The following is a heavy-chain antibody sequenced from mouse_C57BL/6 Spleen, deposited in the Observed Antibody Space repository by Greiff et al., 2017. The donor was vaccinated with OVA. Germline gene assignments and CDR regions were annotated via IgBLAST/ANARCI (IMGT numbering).Heavy chain of an antibody. V-gene: IGHV1-15*01. CDR2: IDPETGGT. J-gene: IGHJ2*01. CDR1: GYTFTDYE. CDR3: TSSNWAFDD. D-gene: IGHD4-1*01. Sequence: LVESGAELVRPGASVTLSCKASGYTFTDYEMHWVKQTPVHGLEWIGAIDPETGGTAYNQKFKGKAILTADKSSSTAYMELRSLTSEDSAVYYCTSSNWAFDDWGQGTTLTVSS.